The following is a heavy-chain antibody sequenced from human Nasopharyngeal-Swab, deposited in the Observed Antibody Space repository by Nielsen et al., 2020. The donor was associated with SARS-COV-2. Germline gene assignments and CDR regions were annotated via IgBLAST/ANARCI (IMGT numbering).Heavy chain of an antibody. CDR3: ARDRGRFAAFDY. J-gene: IGHJ4*02. D-gene: IGHD3-10*01. CDR1: GGSISSGGYY. V-gene: IGHV4-31*03. CDR2: IYYSGST. Sequence: SETLSLTCTVSGGSISSGGYYWSWIRQHPGKGLEWIGYIYYSGSTYYSPSLKSRVTISVDTSKNQFSLKLSSVTAADTAVYYCARDRGRFAAFDYWGQGTLVTVSS.